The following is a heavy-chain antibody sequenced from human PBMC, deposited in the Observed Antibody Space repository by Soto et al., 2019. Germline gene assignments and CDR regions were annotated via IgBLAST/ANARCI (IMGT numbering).Heavy chain of an antibody. CDR3: ARGCVTTGWYYGMDV. D-gene: IGHD4-4*01. CDR1: GGSISSSNW. CDR2: IYHSGST. V-gene: IGHV4-4*02. Sequence: SETLSLTCAVSGGSISSSNWWSWVRQPPGKGLEWIGEIYHSGSTNYNPSLKSRVTISVDKSKNQFSLKLSSVTAADTAVYYCARGCVTTGWYYGMDVWGQGTTVTVSS. J-gene: IGHJ6*02.